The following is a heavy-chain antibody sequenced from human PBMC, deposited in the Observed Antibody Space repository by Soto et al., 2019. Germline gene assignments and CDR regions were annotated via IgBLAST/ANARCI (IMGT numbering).Heavy chain of an antibody. V-gene: IGHV1-3*01. D-gene: IGHD2-2*01. CDR2: NNAGNGIT. Sequence: QVQLVQSGAEVKKPGASVKVSCRASGYTFTRYALHWVRQAPGQRLEWMGWNNAGNGITTYSQKFQGRVTITRDKSASTAYMELSSLTSEDTAVYYCARGGQLLSVAFDIWGQGTMVTVSS. CDR1: GYTFTRYA. J-gene: IGHJ3*02. CDR3: ARGGQLLSVAFDI.